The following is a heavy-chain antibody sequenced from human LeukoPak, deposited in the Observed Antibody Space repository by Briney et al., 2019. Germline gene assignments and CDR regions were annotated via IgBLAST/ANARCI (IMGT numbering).Heavy chain of an antibody. Sequence: GGSLRLSCAASGFTFNNYAMAWVRQAPGKGLEWVSGISGSGGSTFYPVKGRFTISRDNSKNTLFLQMNRLRAEDTAIYYCAKAGEYCPDGSCYSENYYFDYWGQGTLVTVSS. CDR1: GFTFNNYA. CDR3: AKAGEYCPDGSCYSENYYFDY. J-gene: IGHJ4*02. CDR2: ISGSGGST. D-gene: IGHD2-15*01. V-gene: IGHV3-23*01.